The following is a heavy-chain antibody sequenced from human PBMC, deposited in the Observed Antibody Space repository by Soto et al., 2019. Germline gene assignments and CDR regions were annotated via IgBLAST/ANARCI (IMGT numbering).Heavy chain of an antibody. CDR1: GGSISSYY. D-gene: IGHD4-4*01. Sequence: PSETLSLTCTVSGGSISSYYWSWIRQPPGKGLEWIGYIYYSGSTNYNPSLKSRVTISVDTSKNQFSLKLSSVTAADTAVYYCARHSYYSNPLRFDPWGQGTLVTVSS. CDR3: ARHSYYSNPLRFDP. J-gene: IGHJ5*02. V-gene: IGHV4-59*08. CDR2: IYYSGST.